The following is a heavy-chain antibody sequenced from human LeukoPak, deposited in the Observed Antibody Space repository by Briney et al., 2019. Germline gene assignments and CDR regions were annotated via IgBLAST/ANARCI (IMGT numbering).Heavy chain of an antibody. CDR2: ISGSGGST. J-gene: IGHJ4*02. Sequence: SGGSLRLSCAASEFTFSSYGMTWVRQAPGKGLEWVSAISGSGGSTYYADSVKGRFTISRDNSKNTLYLQMNSLRTEDTAVYYCAKATYYDFWSGYYTFDYWGQGTLVTVSS. D-gene: IGHD3-3*01. CDR1: EFTFSSYG. V-gene: IGHV3-23*01. CDR3: AKATYYDFWSGYYTFDY.